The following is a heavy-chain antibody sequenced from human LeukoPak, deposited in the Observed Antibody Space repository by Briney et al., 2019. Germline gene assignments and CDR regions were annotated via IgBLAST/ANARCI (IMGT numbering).Heavy chain of an antibody. CDR2: IYHSGST. D-gene: IGHD3-10*01. CDR3: ARDGSGSDHPPSSDY. Sequence: SETLSLTCAVSGGSISSGGYSWSWIRQPPGKGLEWIGYIYHSGSTHYNPSLKSRVTISVDRSKNQFSLKLSSVTAADTAVYYCARDGSGSDHPPSSDYWGQGTLVTVSS. J-gene: IGHJ4*02. CDR1: GGSISSGGYS. V-gene: IGHV4-30-2*01.